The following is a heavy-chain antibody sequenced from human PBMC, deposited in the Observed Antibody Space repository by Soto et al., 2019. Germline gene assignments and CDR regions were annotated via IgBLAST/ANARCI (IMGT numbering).Heavy chain of an antibody. D-gene: IGHD3-10*01. CDR1: GYTFTSYD. J-gene: IGHJ4*02. V-gene: IGHV1-8*01. Sequence: WASVKVSCKASGYTFTSYDINWVRQATGQGLEWMGWMNPNSGNTGYAQKFQGRVTMTRNTSLSTAYMELSSLRSEDTAVYYCGRGPLGGRITMVRGYYWGQGTLVTVSS. CDR3: GRGPLGGRITMVRGYY. CDR2: MNPNSGNT.